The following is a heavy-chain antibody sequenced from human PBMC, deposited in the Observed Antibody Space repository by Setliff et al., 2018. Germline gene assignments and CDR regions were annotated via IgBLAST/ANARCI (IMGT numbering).Heavy chain of an antibody. V-gene: IGHV4-39*07. CDR2: IYFGGNT. D-gene: IGHD1-26*01. J-gene: IGHJ3*02. CDR3: ARDASASDGRNAFDI. Sequence: SETLSLTCTVPGGSISDNGYFWGWVRQPPGKGLEWIGNIYFGGNTYFNPSFKSRVPMSIDTSNSQFSLKLSSVTAADTAIYYCARDASASDGRNAFDIWGQGTMVTVSS. CDR1: GGSISDNGYF.